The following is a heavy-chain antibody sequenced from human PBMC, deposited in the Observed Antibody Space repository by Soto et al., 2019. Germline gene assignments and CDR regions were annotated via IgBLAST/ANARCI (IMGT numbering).Heavy chain of an antibody. CDR2: TYSGGST. D-gene: IGHD3-10*01. CDR3: ARYGSGSPFYYYGMDV. J-gene: IGHJ6*02. Sequence: GGSLRLSCAASGFTVNANYLSWVRLAPGKGLEWVSVTYSGGSTYYADSVKGRFTISRDNSKNTLYLQMNSLRAEDTAVYYCARYGSGSPFYYYGMDVWGQGTTVTVSS. CDR1: GFTVNANY. V-gene: IGHV3-66*01.